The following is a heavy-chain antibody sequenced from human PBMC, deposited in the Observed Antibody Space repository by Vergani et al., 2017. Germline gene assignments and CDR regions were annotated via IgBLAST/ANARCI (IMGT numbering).Heavy chain of an antibody. CDR3: ARDSVATVTRPYYYYGMDV. CDR1: GYTFTGYY. CDR2: INPNSGGT. Sequence: QVQLVQSGAEVKKPGASVKVSCKASGYTFTGYYMHWVRQAPGQGLEWMGWINPNSGGTNYAQKFQGRVTMTRDTSISTAYMERSRLRSDDTAVYYCARDSVATVTRPYYYYGMDVWDQGTTVTVSS. J-gene: IGHJ6*02. V-gene: IGHV1-2*02. D-gene: IGHD4-17*01.